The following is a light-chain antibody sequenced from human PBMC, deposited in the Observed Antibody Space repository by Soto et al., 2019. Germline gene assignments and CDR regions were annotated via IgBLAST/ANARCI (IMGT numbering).Light chain of an antibody. J-gene: IGKJ3*01. CDR1: QSISSY. CDR2: AAS. Sequence: DIQMTQSPSSLSASVGDRVTITCRASQSISSYLNWYQQKPGKAPKLLIYAASSLQSGVPSRFSGSGSGTDFTLTISSLQPEDFATYYCQQSYSLGFGPGTKVDIK. V-gene: IGKV1-39*01. CDR3: QQSYSLG.